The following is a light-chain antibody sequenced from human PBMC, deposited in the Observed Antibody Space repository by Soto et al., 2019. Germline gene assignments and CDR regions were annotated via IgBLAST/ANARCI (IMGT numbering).Light chain of an antibody. CDR1: QSISSW. Sequence: DIQMTQSPSTPSASVGDRVPLTCRASQSISSWLAWYQQKPGRAPKLLIYDSSSLESGVPSRFSGSGSGTDFTLTISSLEPEDFAVYYCQQRSNWPTFGGGTKVDIK. CDR3: QQRSNWPT. J-gene: IGKJ4*01. V-gene: IGKV1-5*01. CDR2: DSS.